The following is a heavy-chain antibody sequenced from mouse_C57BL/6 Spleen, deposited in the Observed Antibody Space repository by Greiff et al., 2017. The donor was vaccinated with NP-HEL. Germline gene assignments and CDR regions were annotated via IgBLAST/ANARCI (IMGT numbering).Heavy chain of an antibody. D-gene: IGHD2-2*01. V-gene: IGHV1-26*01. CDR1: GYTFTDYY. Sequence: EVQLQQSGPELVKPGASVKISCKASGYTFTDYYMNWVKQSHGKSLEWIGDINTNNGGTSYNQKFKGKATLTVDKSSSTAYMELRSLTSEDSAVYYCARYGNGYPFAYWGQGTLVTVSA. J-gene: IGHJ3*01. CDR3: ARYGNGYPFAY. CDR2: INTNNGGT.